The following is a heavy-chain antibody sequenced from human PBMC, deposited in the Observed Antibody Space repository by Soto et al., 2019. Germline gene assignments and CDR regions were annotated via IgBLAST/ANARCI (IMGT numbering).Heavy chain of an antibody. J-gene: IGHJ6*02. CDR1: GFTFDDFA. Sequence: LRLSCAASGFTFDDFAMCWVRQVPGKGLEWISLVNWDGDTTFYADSVKGRFIISRDNSKNSVYLQMNSLRSEDSAMYYCAKGATVTTHYQYYGMDVWGQGTTVTVSS. V-gene: IGHV3-43D*04. D-gene: IGHD4-17*01. CDR2: VNWDGDTT. CDR3: AKGATVTTHYQYYGMDV.